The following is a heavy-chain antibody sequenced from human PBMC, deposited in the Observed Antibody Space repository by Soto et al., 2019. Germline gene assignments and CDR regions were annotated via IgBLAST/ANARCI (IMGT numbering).Heavy chain of an antibody. D-gene: IGHD2-15*01. V-gene: IGHV5-51*01. CDR2: IYPGDSDI. CDR1: GYTFSIYW. Sequence: GESLKISCKGSGYTFSIYWIGWVRQMPGKGLEWMGIIYPGDSDIRYSPSFQGQVTISADKSISTAYLQWSSLKASDTAMYYCARHTQNYALDVWGQGTTVTVSS. J-gene: IGHJ6*02. CDR3: ARHTQNYALDV.